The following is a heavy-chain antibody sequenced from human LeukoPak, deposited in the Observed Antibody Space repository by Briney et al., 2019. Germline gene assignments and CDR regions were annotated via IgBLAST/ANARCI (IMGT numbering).Heavy chain of an antibody. CDR3: ARGVVEMASSPAFDI. D-gene: IGHD5-24*01. CDR2: IYHSGST. Sequence: PSETLSLTCAVSGGSISSSNWWSWVRQPPGKGLEWIGEIYHSGSTNYNPSLKSRVTISVDKSKNQFSLKLSSVTAADTAVYYCARGVVEMASSPAFDIWGQGTMVTVSS. CDR1: GGSISSSNW. J-gene: IGHJ3*02. V-gene: IGHV4-4*02.